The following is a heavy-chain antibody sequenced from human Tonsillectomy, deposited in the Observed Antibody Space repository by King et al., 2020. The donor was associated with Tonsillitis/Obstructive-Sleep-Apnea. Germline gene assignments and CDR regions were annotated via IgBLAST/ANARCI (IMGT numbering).Heavy chain of an antibody. CDR3: TTGYGDY. V-gene: IGHV3-73*01. D-gene: IGHD5-12*01. Sequence: VQLVESGGGLVQPGGSLKLSCAASGFTFSDSTMHWVRQASGKGLEWVGRIRSKVNSYTTVYAASVKGRFTISRDDTKNTAYLQMNSLKTEDTAVYHCTTGYGDYWGQRTLVTVSS. CDR2: IRSKVNSYTT. CDR1: GFTFSDST. J-gene: IGHJ4*02.